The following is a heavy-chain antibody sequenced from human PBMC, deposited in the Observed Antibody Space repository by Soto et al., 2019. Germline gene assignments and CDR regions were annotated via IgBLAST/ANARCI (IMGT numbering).Heavy chain of an antibody. J-gene: IGHJ5*02. CDR3: ARDRAIAAAGTDNWFDP. CDR1: GYTFTSYG. D-gene: IGHD6-13*01. Sequence: AASVKVSCKASGYTFTSYGISWVRQAPGQGLEWMGWISAYNGNTNYAQKLQGRVTMTTDTSTSTAYMELRSLRSDDTAVYYCARDRAIAAAGTDNWFDPWGQGTLVTVSS. V-gene: IGHV1-18*01. CDR2: ISAYNGNT.